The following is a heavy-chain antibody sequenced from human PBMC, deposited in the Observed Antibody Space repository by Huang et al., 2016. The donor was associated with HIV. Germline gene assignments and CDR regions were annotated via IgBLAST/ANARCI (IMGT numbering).Heavy chain of an antibody. CDR3: ARRFSSSSGYFDY. CDR1: GYSFSSYW. CDR2: SFPDDADT. D-gene: IGHD6-6*01. V-gene: IGHV5-51*01. J-gene: IGHJ4*02. Sequence: VQLVQSGAEVKKPGESLKISCKGSGYSFSSYWIAWVRQMPGKGLEWMGTSFPDDADTTYSPSFEGQVTISADKSIGTAYLQWSSLKASDTAMYYCARRFSSSSGYFDYWGQGSLVTVSS.